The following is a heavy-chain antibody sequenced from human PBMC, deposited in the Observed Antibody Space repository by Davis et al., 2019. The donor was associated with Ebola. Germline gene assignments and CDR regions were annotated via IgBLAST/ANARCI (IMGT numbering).Heavy chain of an antibody. CDR2: IDHSGRT. CDR3: ARAVRYCSSASCQNWFDP. V-gene: IGHV4-34*01. Sequence: PSETLSLTCAVYGGSFSGYYWTWIRQPPGKGLEWIGEIDHSGRTTWNASLKSRVTISVDTSKNQFSLKLTSVTAADTAVYYCARAVRYCSSASCQNWFDPWGQGTLVTVSS. CDR1: GGSFSGYY. D-gene: IGHD2-2*01. J-gene: IGHJ5*02.